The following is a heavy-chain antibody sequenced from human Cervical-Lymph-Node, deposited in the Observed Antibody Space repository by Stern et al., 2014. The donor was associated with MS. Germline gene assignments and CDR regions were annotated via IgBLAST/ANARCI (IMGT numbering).Heavy chain of an antibody. CDR2: ISYEGGKK. J-gene: IGHJ4*02. D-gene: IGHD6-19*01. V-gene: IGHV3-30-3*01. CDR1: GFSFSSYA. Sequence: VQLVESGGGVVQPGRSLRLSCAASGFSFSSYAIHWVRQAPGKGPEWVAVISYEGGKKYYADSVKGRFTISRDNSKDTLFLQMNNLRAEDTAVYYCARGRTAGAGPSPLNYWGQGTFVTVSA. CDR3: ARGRTAGAGPSPLNY.